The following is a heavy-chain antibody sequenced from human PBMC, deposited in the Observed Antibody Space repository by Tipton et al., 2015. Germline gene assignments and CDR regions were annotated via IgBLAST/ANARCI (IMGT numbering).Heavy chain of an antibody. CDR2: IQYSGST. CDR1: GGSVSSGSYY. Sequence: TLSLTCTVSGGSVSSGSYYWSWIRQPPGKGLEWIGYIQYSGSTNYNPSLKSRVTISVDTSKNQFSLKLSSVTAADTAVYYCARFDYGDYLTGFDPWGQGTLVTVSS. CDR3: ARFDYGDYLTGFDP. V-gene: IGHV4-61*01. J-gene: IGHJ5*02. D-gene: IGHD4-17*01.